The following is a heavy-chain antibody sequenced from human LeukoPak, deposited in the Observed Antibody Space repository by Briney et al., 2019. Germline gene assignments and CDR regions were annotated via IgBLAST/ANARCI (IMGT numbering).Heavy chain of an antibody. V-gene: IGHV4-39*01. J-gene: IGHJ3*02. Sequence: SETLSLTCTVSGGSISSSSYYWGWIRQPPGKGLEWIGSIYYSGSTYYNPSLKSRVTISVDTSKNQFSLKLGSVSAENTAFYYCARLFSYSSGWLGAFDIWGQGTMVTVSS. D-gene: IGHD6-19*01. CDR2: IYYSGST. CDR3: ARLFSYSSGWLGAFDI. CDR1: GGSISSSSYY.